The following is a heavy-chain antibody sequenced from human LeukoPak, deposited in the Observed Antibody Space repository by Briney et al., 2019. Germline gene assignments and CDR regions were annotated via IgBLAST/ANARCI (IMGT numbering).Heavy chain of an antibody. Sequence: GGSLRLSCAASGFTFSSYSMNWVRQAPGKGLEWVSSITSSSSYIYYADSVKGRFTISRDNAKNSLFLQMNSLRAEDTAVYYCARGCSGGSCYIPTHWYFDLWGRGTLVTVSS. V-gene: IGHV3-21*01. D-gene: IGHD2-15*01. CDR3: ARGCSGGSCYIPTHWYFDL. CDR1: GFTFSSYS. J-gene: IGHJ2*01. CDR2: ITSSSSYI.